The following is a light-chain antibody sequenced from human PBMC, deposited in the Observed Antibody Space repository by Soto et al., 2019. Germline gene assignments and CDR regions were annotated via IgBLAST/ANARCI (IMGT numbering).Light chain of an antibody. CDR2: DVT. Sequence: QSALTQPASVSGTPGQSITLSCTGTSGDVGGYNYVSWYQQHPRKAPKLLIYDVTNRPSGVSNRFSGSKSGNTASLTISGLQAEDEADYYCSSYRSSSPVYVFGPGTKLTVL. CDR3: SSYRSSSPVYV. V-gene: IGLV2-14*03. J-gene: IGLJ1*01. CDR1: SGDVGGYNY.